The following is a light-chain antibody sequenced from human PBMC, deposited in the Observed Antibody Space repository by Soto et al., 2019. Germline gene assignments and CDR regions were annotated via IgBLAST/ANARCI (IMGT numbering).Light chain of an antibody. J-gene: IGKJ3*01. V-gene: IGKV3-11*01. CDR1: QSVSTY. Sequence: EIVLTQSPATLSLSPGGRDTLSCRASQSVSTYLAWFQQKPGQAPRLLVYDASHRATGIPARFSGSGSGTDFTLTISSLEPEDFAVYYCQQRSNWPLTFGPGTKVDIK. CDR3: QQRSNWPLT. CDR2: DAS.